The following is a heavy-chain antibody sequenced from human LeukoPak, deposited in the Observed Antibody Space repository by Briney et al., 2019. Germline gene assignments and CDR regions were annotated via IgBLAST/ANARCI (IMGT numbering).Heavy chain of an antibody. J-gene: IGHJ4*02. Sequence: PGGSLRLSCAASGFTFSSYDTHWVRQATGKGLEWVSAIGTAGDTYYPGSVKGRFTISRENAKNSLYLQMNSLRAGDTAVYYCARVSPFGAIDYWGQGTLVTVSS. V-gene: IGHV3-13*04. CDR1: GFTFSSYD. CDR3: ARVSPFGAIDY. D-gene: IGHD3-10*01. CDR2: IGTAGDT.